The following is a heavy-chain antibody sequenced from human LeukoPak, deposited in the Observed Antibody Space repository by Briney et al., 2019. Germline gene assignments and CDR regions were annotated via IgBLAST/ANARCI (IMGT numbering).Heavy chain of an antibody. CDR2: IWYDGSNK. Sequence: VXXXPGKXXXXVXVIWYDGSNKYYADSVKGRFTISRDNSKNTLYLQMNSLRAEDTAVYYCARDRYYDSSGYPDYWGQGTLVTVSS. CDR3: ARDRYYDSSGYPDY. D-gene: IGHD3-22*01. J-gene: IGHJ4*02. V-gene: IGHV3-33*01.